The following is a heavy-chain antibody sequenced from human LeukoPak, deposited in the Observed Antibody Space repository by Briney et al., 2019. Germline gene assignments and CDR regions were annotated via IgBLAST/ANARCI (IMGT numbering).Heavy chain of an antibody. Sequence: SETLSLTCTVSGGSISTSNYYWGWIRQPPGKGLEWIGNIFHSGSAYYSPSLKSRVTISLDTSRNQFSLKLSSVTAADTAIYYCARGGYYGSGNDFRFDPWGQGTLVTVSS. CDR1: GGSISTSNYY. CDR2: IFHSGSA. CDR3: ARGGYYGSGNDFRFDP. V-gene: IGHV4-39*07. J-gene: IGHJ5*02. D-gene: IGHD3-10*01.